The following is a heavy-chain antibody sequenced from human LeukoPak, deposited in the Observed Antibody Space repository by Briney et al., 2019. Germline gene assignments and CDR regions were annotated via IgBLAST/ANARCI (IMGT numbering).Heavy chain of an antibody. Sequence: GGSLRLSCAASGFIFSSYAMSWVRQAPGKGLEWVSSLSGTGGDPYYAGSVKGRFTISRDNSKNTLHLQMNSLRAEDTAVYYCAKGPLIEVAGTTWDYWGQGTLVTVSS. J-gene: IGHJ4*02. CDR3: AKGPLIEVAGTTWDY. V-gene: IGHV3-23*01. CDR2: LSGTGGDP. CDR1: GFIFSSYA. D-gene: IGHD6-19*01.